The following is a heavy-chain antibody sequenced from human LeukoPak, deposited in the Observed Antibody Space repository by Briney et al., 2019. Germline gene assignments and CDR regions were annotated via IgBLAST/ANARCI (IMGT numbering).Heavy chain of an antibody. J-gene: IGHJ4*02. D-gene: IGHD3-9*01. Sequence: GGSLRLSCAASGFTFSSYAMSWVRQAPGKGLDWVSSISGSGGSTYYADSVKGRFTISRDNSKNTLYLQMNSLRAEDTAVYYCAKVLPRFSYYDILTGYRKTFDYWGQGTLVTVSS. CDR2: ISGSGGST. V-gene: IGHV3-23*01. CDR3: AKVLPRFSYYDILTGYRKTFDY. CDR1: GFTFSSYA.